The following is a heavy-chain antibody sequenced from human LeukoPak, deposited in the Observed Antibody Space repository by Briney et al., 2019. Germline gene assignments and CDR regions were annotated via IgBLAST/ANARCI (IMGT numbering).Heavy chain of an antibody. D-gene: IGHD1-1*01. J-gene: IGHJ4*02. V-gene: IGHV1-18*04. CDR1: GYTFTSYY. CDR3: ARVGSYTYYFDY. CDR2: ISPYNGNT. Sequence: GASVKVSCKASGYTFTSYYMHWVRQAPGQGLEWMGWISPYNGNTNYAQKLQGRVTMTTDTSTSTAYMELRSLRSDDTAVYYCARVGSYTYYFDYWGQGTLVTVSS.